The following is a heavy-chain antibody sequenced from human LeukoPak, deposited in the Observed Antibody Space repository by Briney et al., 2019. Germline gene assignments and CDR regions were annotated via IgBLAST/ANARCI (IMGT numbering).Heavy chain of an antibody. CDR2: MNANSGDT. D-gene: IGHD2-15*01. V-gene: IGHV1-8*01. Sequence: ASVKVSCKASGYSFNSYDINWLRQATGQGPEWMGWMNANSGDTGYAQRFQGRVTMTRNTSIRTAYMELTSLTSVDTAVYYCARACSGGTCFNWFDPWGQGTLVIVSS. J-gene: IGHJ5*02. CDR1: GYSFNSYD. CDR3: ARACSGGTCFNWFDP.